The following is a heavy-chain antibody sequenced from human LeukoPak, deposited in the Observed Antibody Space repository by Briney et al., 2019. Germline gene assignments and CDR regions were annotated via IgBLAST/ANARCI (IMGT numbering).Heavy chain of an antibody. V-gene: IGHV3-33*04. D-gene: IGHD5-24*01. Sequence: GGSLRLSCAASGFTFRSYGMHWVREAPGKGLEWVAIIWYDGSKKYCADSVKGRFTVSRDNSNNMLYLQMNSLRAEDTAVYYCARDLDGYNTYYFDYWGQGTLVTVSS. CDR1: GFTFRSYG. CDR3: ARDLDGYNTYYFDY. J-gene: IGHJ4*02. CDR2: IWYDGSKK.